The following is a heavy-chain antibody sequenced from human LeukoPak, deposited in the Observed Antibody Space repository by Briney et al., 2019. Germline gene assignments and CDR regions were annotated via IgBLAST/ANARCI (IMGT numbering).Heavy chain of an antibody. V-gene: IGHV3-20*04. CDR3: ARDLSSSWYSLGY. Sequence: GGFLRLSCTDSGNDSDDYGMSWVRQVPRKRLEWVAGINWDGGATAYSDSVKGRFTITRDHAKNSLLLQMESLRAEDTGLYFCARDLSSSWYSLGYWGQGIPVTVSS. J-gene: IGHJ4*02. CDR1: GNDSDDYG. CDR2: INWDGGAT. D-gene: IGHD6-13*01.